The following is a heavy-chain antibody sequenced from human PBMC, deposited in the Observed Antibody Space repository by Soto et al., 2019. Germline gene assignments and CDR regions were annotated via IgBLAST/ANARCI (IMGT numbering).Heavy chain of an antibody. V-gene: IGHV3-53*01. J-gene: IGHJ6*02. Sequence: RLSCAASGFTVSSNYMSWVRQAPGKGLEWVSVIYSGGSTYYADSVKGRFTISRDNSKNTLYLQMNSLRAEDTAVYYCARDTDTGGMDVWGQGTTVTVSS. CDR3: ARDTDTGGMDV. CDR2: IYSGGST. D-gene: IGHD5-18*01. CDR1: GFTVSSNY.